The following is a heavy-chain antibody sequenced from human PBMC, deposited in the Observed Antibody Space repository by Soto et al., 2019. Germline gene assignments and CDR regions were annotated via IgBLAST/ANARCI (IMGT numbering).Heavy chain of an antibody. CDR1: GYTFTGHF. CDR3: ALIEMTTIA. D-gene: IGHD4-4*01. Sequence: ASVKVPCKASGYTFTGHFLHWVRQAPGQGLEWMGWINPKSGGTNYAQKFQDWVTMTRDTSISTAYMELTRLRSDDTAVYYCALIEMTTIAWGQGTLVTVSS. V-gene: IGHV1-2*04. CDR2: INPKSGGT. J-gene: IGHJ4*02.